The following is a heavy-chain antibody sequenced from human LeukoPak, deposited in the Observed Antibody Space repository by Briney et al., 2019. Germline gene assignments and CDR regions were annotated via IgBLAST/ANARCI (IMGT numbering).Heavy chain of an antibody. Sequence: GGSLRLSCAASGFTVSSNYMSWVRQAPGKGLEWVSVIYSGGSTYYADSVKGRFTISRDNSKNTLYLQMNSLRAEDTAVYYCASRDPRGYSYGYYYGMGVWGQGTTVTVSS. J-gene: IGHJ6*02. V-gene: IGHV3-66*01. D-gene: IGHD5-18*01. CDR3: ASRDPRGYSYGYYYGMGV. CDR2: IYSGGST. CDR1: GFTVSSNY.